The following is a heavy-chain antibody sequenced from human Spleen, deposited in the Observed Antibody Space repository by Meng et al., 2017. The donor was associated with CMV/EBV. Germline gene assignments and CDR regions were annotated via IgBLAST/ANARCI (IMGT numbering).Heavy chain of an antibody. J-gene: IGHJ4*02. V-gene: IGHV3-21*01. D-gene: IGHD1-26*01. CDR2: ISSSSSYI. CDR3: ARGVGGSYYFDY. Sequence: GESLKISCAASRFTFSSYSMNWVRQAPGKGLEWVSSISSSSSYIYSADSVKGRFTISRDNAKNSLYLQMNSLRAEDTAVYYCARGVGGSYYFDYWGQGTLVTVSS. CDR1: RFTFSSYS.